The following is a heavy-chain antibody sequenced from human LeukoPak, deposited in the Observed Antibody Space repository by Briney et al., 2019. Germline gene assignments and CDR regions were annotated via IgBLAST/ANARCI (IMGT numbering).Heavy chain of an antibody. CDR3: ARLLRICSGGNCYSGGLGYMDV. CDR1: GFTFCNYG. V-gene: IGHV3-30*02. D-gene: IGHD2-15*01. CDR2: IRYDGSNK. J-gene: IGHJ6*03. Sequence: GGSLRLSCSASGFTFCNYGLHWVRQAPGKGLVGGAFIRYDGSNKSHIDSVKGRFTISRDNSKDTLYLQMNSLTVEDTAVYYCARLLRICSGGNCYSGGLGYMDVGGKGTTVTISS.